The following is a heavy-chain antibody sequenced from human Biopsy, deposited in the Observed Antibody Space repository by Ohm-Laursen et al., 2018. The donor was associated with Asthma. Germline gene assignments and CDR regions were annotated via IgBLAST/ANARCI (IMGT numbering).Heavy chain of an antibody. CDR3: VRHQYSSSWSTFDY. J-gene: IGHJ4*02. V-gene: IGHV4-39*01. Sequence: SQTLSLTCTVSGGSITSSSYYWGWIRQPPGKGMEWIGSMDHSGSPYYHPSLKSRSTISEDTSKNQLSLKLSFVTAADTAVYFCVRHQYSSSWSTFDYWGQGALVTVSS. CDR1: GGSITSSSYY. CDR2: MDHSGSP. D-gene: IGHD3-22*01.